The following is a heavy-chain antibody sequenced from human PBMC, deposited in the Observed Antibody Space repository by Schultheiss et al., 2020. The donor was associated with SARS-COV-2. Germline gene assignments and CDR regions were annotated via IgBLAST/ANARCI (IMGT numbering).Heavy chain of an antibody. J-gene: IGHJ5*02. CDR1: GGSISSYY. CDR2: IYYSGST. CDR3: ARGEWFDP. V-gene: IGHV4-59*12. D-gene: IGHD1-26*01. Sequence: SETLSLTCTVSGGSISSYYWSWIRQPPGKGLEWIGYIYYSGSTNYNPSLKSRVTISVDTSKNQFSLQLNSVTPEDTAVYYCARGEWFDPWGQGTLVTVSS.